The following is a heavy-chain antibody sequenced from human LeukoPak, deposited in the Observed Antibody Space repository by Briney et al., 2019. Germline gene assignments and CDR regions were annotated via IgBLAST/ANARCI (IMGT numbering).Heavy chain of an antibody. CDR3: ARGLTMVRGAPYYFDY. CDR2: IYHSGST. Sequence: SETLSLTCAVSGGSISSGGYSWSWIRQPPGKGLEWIGYIYHSGSTYYNPSLKSRVTISVDRSKNQFPLKLSSVTAADTAVYYCARGLTMVRGAPYYFDYWGQGTLVTVSS. CDR1: GGSISSGGYS. J-gene: IGHJ4*02. D-gene: IGHD3-10*01. V-gene: IGHV4-30-2*01.